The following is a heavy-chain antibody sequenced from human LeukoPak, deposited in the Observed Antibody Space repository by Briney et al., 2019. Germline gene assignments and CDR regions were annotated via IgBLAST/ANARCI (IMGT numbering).Heavy chain of an antibody. J-gene: IGHJ4*02. CDR2: ISGSGGST. Sequence: GGSLRLSCAASGFTFSSYSMDWVRQAPGKGLEWVSAISGSGGSTYYADSVKGRFTISRDNSKNTLYLQMNSLRVEDTAVYYCAKKGGYDSSGYYVHWGQGTLVTVSS. CDR3: AKKGGYDSSGYYVH. V-gene: IGHV3-23*01. CDR1: GFTFSSYS. D-gene: IGHD3-22*01.